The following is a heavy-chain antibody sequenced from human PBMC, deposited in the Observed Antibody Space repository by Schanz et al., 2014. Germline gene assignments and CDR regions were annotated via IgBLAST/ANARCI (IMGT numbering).Heavy chain of an antibody. J-gene: IGHJ5*02. CDR2: ISGSGGST. CDR3: AKAADWPVTRFDP. D-gene: IGHD3-9*01. V-gene: IGHV3-23*01. CDR1: GFSFSDYY. Sequence: EVQLMESGGGLVKPGGSLRLSCAASGFSFSDYYMSWIRQAPGKGLEWVSAISGSGGSTYYADSVRGRFTISSDSSKNTLYLQMSSLRADDTAVYYCAKAADWPVTRFDPWGQGTLVTVSS.